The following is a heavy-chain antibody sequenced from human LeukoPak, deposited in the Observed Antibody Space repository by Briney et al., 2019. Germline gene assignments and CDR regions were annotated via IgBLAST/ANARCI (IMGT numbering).Heavy chain of an antibody. CDR2: ISANGGFI. J-gene: IGHJ3*02. V-gene: IGHV3-9*03. CDR3: TKEDQRWHSYFYLPSYALDI. D-gene: IGHD3-22*01. Sequence: QPGGSLRLSCAVSGFNFHGYAIHWVRHGPGKGLEWVAGISANGGFISYGESVKGRFTISRDNPRNSVFLQMNFLRAADMAMYFCTKEDQRWHSYFYLPSYALDIWGQGTLVSVSS. CDR1: GFNFHGYA.